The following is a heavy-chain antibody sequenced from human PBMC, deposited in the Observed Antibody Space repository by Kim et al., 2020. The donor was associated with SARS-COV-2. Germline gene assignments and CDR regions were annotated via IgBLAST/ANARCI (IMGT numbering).Heavy chain of an antibody. J-gene: IGHJ4*02. CDR1: GGSISSYY. CDR2: INYSGST. CDR3: ARLYSSGWFFDS. D-gene: IGHD6-19*01. Sequence: SETLSLTCTVSGGSISSYYWSWIRQPPGKGLEWIGYINYSGSTIYNPSLKSRVTISVDTSKNQFSLKLSSVTAADTAVYYCARLYSSGWFFDSWGQGTL. V-gene: IGHV4-59*08.